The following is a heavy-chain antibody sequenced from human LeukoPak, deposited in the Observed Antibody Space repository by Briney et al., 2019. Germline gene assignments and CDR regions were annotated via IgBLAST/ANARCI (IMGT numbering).Heavy chain of an antibody. CDR1: GYTFTSYG. V-gene: IGHV1-18*01. CDR3: ARDYDILTGYYTPIPDY. J-gene: IGHJ4*02. CDR2: ISAYNGNT. D-gene: IGHD3-9*01. Sequence: ASVKVSCKASGYTFTSYGISWVRQAPGQGLEWMGWISAYNGNTNYAQKLQGRVTITTDTSTSTAYMELRSLRSDDTAVYYCARDYDILTGYYTPIPDYWGQGTLVTVSS.